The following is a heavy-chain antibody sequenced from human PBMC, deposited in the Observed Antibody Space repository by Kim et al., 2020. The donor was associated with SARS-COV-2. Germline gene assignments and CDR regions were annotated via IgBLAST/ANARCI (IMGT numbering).Heavy chain of an antibody. D-gene: IGHD3-3*01. Sequence: GGSLRLSCVPSGITFTNYWMNWVRQAPGKGLEWVANVDPGGNEKKYVDSVKGRFTISRDNARNSLYLQMNSLTAEDTAVYYCLPWGVYGDYYWGQGTLVIVSS. CDR1: GITFTNYW. CDR3: LPWGVYGDYY. J-gene: IGHJ4*02. V-gene: IGHV3-7*05. CDR2: VDPGGNEK.